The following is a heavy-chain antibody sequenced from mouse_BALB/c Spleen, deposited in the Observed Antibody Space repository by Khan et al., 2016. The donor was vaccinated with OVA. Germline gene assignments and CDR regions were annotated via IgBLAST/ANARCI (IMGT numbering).Heavy chain of an antibody. Sequence: QVQLQQSGAELAKPGASVKMSCKASGYTFTTYWMHWVKQRPGKGLEWIGYINPTSGYTDYNEKFKDRATLSADKSYSTAYMQLSSLTSEDSACYYCTRDRIDYWGQGTTLTVSA. CDR3: TRDRIDY. J-gene: IGHJ2*01. CDR2: INPTSGYT. CDR1: GYTFTTYW. V-gene: IGHV1-7*01.